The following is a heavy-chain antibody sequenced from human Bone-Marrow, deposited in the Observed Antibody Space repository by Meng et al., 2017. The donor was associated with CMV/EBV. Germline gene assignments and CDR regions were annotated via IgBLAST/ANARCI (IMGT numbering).Heavy chain of an antibody. D-gene: IGHD2-2*01. Sequence: ASVKVSCKASGYTFTGYYMHWVRQAPGQGLEWMGWINPNSGGTNYAQKFQGRVTMTRVTSISTAYMELSRLRSDDTAVYYCARDRCSSTSCFGYYGMDVWGQGTTVTVSS. J-gene: IGHJ6*02. CDR3: ARDRCSSTSCFGYYGMDV. CDR1: GYTFTGYY. V-gene: IGHV1-2*02. CDR2: INPNSGGT.